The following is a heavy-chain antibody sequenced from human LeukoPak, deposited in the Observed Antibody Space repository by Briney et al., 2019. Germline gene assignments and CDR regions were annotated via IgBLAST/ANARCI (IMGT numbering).Heavy chain of an antibody. D-gene: IGHD6-19*01. CDR2: INPYNGNI. CDR1: GYTFSDYG. CDR3: ARGGSSGWYGVGAFDV. V-gene: IGHV1-18*01. Sequence: ASVKVSCKTSGYTFSDYGITWVRQAPGQGLEWIGWINPYNGNINSAQKPQGRVIMTTDTSTTTAHMELMSLTSDDTAVYYCARGGSSGWYGVGAFDVWGQGTMVIVSS. J-gene: IGHJ3*01.